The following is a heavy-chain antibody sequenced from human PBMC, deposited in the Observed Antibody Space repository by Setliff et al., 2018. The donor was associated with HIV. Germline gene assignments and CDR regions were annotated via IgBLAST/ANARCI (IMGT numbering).Heavy chain of an antibody. Sequence: ASVKVSCKASGYTFTDYAMNWVRQAPGQGLEWMGWISTYSDETSSSQNLQGRLTMTTDTSTGTAYMELRSLRSDDTAVYYCARGAYDSTDTYYYYGMDVWGQGTSVTVSS. V-gene: IGHV1-18*01. CDR2: ISTYSDET. CDR3: ARGAYDSTDTYYYYGMDV. J-gene: IGHJ6*02. CDR1: GYTFTDYA. D-gene: IGHD3-22*01.